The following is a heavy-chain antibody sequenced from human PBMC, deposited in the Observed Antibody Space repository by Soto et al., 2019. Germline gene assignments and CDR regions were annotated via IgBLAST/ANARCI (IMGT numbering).Heavy chain of an antibody. V-gene: IGHV3-21*01. CDR2: ISSSSSYI. Sequence: EVQLVESGGGLVKPGGSLRLSCAASGFTFSSYSMNWVRQAPGKGLEWVSSISSSSSYIYYADSVKGRFTISRDNAKNSLYLQMNSLRAEDTAVYYCARAGRDTAMPGTDAFDIWGQGTMVTVSS. D-gene: IGHD5-18*01. CDR1: GFTFSSYS. J-gene: IGHJ3*02. CDR3: ARAGRDTAMPGTDAFDI.